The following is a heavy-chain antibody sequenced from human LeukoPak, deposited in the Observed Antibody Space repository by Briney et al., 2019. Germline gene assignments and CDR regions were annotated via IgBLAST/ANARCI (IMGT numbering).Heavy chain of an antibody. CDR3: STYPRLLIC. V-gene: IGHV3-11*01. J-gene: IGHJ4*01. CDR2: ISGSGSDM. CDR1: GFGFSDSY. D-gene: IGHD2-8*01. Sequence: GGSLRLSCVVSGFGFSDSYMTWIRQPPGKGLEWLAYISGSGSDMYYADSVKGRFTISRDNAKNSLYLQMNSLRPDDTALYYCSTYPRLLICWGHGTLVTVSS.